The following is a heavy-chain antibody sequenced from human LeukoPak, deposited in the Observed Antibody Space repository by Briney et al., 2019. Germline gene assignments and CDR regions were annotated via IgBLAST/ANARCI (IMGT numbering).Heavy chain of an antibody. V-gene: IGHV4-4*07. CDR3: AREGPVAGP. J-gene: IGHJ5*02. CDR2: IHTSGSA. CDR1: GASISSFY. Sequence: SETLSLTCTVSGASISSFYWSWIRQPAGKGPQWIGRIHTSGSANYNPSLKSRVTMSVDTSKNQFSLKLTSVTAADTAVYYCAREGPVAGPWGQGTLVTVSS. D-gene: IGHD6-13*01.